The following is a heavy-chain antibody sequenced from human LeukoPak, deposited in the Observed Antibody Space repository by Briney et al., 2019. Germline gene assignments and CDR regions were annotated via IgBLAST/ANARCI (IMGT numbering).Heavy chain of an antibody. V-gene: IGHV3-30-3*01. D-gene: IGHD1-26*01. Sequence: GRSLRLSCAASGFTFSNFAMHWVRQAPGKGLEWVAVISYDGSNKYYADSVKGRFTISRDNSKNTLYLQMNSLRVEDTAVYYCARQIVGATSGFDYWGQGTLVTVSS. J-gene: IGHJ4*02. CDR3: ARQIVGATSGFDY. CDR2: ISYDGSNK. CDR1: GFTFSNFA.